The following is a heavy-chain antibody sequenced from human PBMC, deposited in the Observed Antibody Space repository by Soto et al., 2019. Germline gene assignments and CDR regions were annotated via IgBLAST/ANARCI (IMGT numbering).Heavy chain of an antibody. CDR1: GYSFSTYG. CDR2: ISTSNGYT. J-gene: IGHJ6*02. D-gene: IGHD3-3*01. CDR3: ARDRPFPLLEWSPSDSYGMDV. Sequence: GASLKVSCKASGYSFSTYGISWVRQAPGQGLEWMGWISTSNGYTNYAQKFQGRVSMTTDTSTNTAYMEVRSLRSDDTAFYFSARDRPFPLLEWSPSDSYGMDVWGQGTSVTVSS. V-gene: IGHV1-18*01.